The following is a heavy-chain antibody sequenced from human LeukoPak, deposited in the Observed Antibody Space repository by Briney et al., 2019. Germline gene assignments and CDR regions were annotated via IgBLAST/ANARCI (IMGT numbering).Heavy chain of an antibody. CDR3: ASLAVAAPDAFDI. CDR2: ISSSSSYI. Sequence: GGSLRLSCAASGFTFSSYSMNWVRQAPGKGLEWVSSISSSSSYIYCADSAKGRFTISRDNAKNSLYLQMNSLRAEDTAVYYCASLAVAAPDAFDIWGQGTMVTVSS. J-gene: IGHJ3*02. CDR1: GFTFSSYS. D-gene: IGHD6-19*01. V-gene: IGHV3-21*01.